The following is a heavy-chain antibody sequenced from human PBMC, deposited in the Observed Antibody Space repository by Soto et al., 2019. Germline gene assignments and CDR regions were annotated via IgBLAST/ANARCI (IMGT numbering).Heavy chain of an antibody. J-gene: IGHJ4*02. CDR1: GYTFTSYG. V-gene: IGHV1-18*01. Sequence: QVQLVQSGAELKEPGASVTVSCKASGYTFTSYGISWVRQAPGQGLEWMGWISAYNGDTNYAQKLQGRVTMTIDTSTSTVYMELRSLRSDDTAVYYCARDRSTSDYWGQGTLVTVSS. D-gene: IGHD1-26*01. CDR2: ISAYNGDT. CDR3: ARDRSTSDY.